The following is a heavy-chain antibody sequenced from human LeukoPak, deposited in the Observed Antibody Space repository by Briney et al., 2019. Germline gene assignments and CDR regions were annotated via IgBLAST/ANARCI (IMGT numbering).Heavy chain of an antibody. CDR2: ISSSSSTI. CDR3: ARTPIAGQQLVDYYYYMDV. CDR1: GFTFSSYG. Sequence: GGSLRLSCAASGFTFSSYGMSWVRQAPGKGLEWVSYISSSSSTIYYADSVKGRFTISRDNAKNSLYLQMNSLRAEDTALYYCARTPIAGQQLVDYYYYMDVWGKGTTVTVSS. D-gene: IGHD6-13*01. J-gene: IGHJ6*03. V-gene: IGHV3-48*04.